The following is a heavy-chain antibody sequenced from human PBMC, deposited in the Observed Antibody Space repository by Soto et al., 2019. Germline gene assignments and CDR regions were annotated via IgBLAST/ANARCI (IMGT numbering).Heavy chain of an antibody. D-gene: IGHD6-6*01. CDR2: IYYSGST. V-gene: IGHV4-61*01. CDR3: ARESSSRYYYYYYGMDV. J-gene: IGHJ6*02. Sequence: SETLSLTCTVSGGSVRSGSYYWSWIRQPPGKGLEWIGYIYYSGSTNYNPSLKSRVTISVDTSKNQFSLKLSSVTAADTAVYYCARESSSRYYYYYYGMDVWGQGTTVTVSS. CDR1: GGSVRSGSYY.